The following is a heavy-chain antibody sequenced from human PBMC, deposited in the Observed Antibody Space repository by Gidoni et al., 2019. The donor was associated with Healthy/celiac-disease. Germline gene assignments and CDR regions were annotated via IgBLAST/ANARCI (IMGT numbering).Heavy chain of an antibody. Sequence: QVQLVESGGGVVQPGRSLRLSCAASGFTFSSYAMHCVRPAPGKGLEWVAVISYDGSNKYYADSVKGRFTISRDNSKNTLYLQMNSLRAEDTAVYYCARDSGASGGFDYWGQGTLVTVSS. V-gene: IGHV3-30-3*01. CDR3: ARDSGASGGFDY. J-gene: IGHJ4*02. CDR2: ISYDGSNK. D-gene: IGHD2-8*02. CDR1: GFTFSSYA.